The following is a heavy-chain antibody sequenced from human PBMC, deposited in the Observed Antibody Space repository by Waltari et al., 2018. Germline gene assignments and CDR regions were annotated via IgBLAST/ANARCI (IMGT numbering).Heavy chain of an antibody. Sequence: QVQLQESGPGLVKPSETLSLTCPVSDDSIISNYYWAWVRQSPGKGPEWIGSIYHSGSTYYNPSLKSRVTISVDTSKNQFSVKLSSVTAADTAVYYCARDGQRGSYVFWGQGTLVTVSS. J-gene: IGHJ1*01. D-gene: IGHD3-10*01. CDR1: DDSIISNYY. V-gene: IGHV4-38-2*02. CDR3: ARDGQRGSYVF. CDR2: IYHSGST.